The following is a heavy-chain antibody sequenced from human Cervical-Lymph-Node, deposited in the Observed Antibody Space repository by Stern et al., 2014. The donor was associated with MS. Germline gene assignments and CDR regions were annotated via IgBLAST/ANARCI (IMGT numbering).Heavy chain of an antibody. CDR3: ARSPPYYEFWNDYYYFDY. V-gene: IGHV2-70*04. Sequence: QITLKESGPALVKPTQTLTLTCTFSGFSLSTSGMRVSWIRQPPGKALEWLGSLGWGDDKFYSPFLKTRLPLSKDNPQKPVGLNMTNMDPVDTATYYCARSPPYYEFWNDYYYFDYWGQGTLVAVSS. J-gene: IGHJ4*02. CDR1: GFSLSTSGMR. D-gene: IGHD3-3*01. CDR2: LGWGDDK.